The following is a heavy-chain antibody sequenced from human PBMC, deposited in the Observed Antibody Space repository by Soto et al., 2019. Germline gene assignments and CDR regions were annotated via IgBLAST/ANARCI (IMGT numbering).Heavy chain of an antibody. CDR3: ARSLAARGGNWFDP. V-gene: IGHV4-59*01. J-gene: IGHJ5*02. CDR2: IYYSGST. D-gene: IGHD6-6*01. Sequence: LSLTCTVSGGSISSYYWSWIRQPPGKGLEWIGYIYYSGSTNYNPSLKSRVTISVDTSKNQFSLKLSSVTAADTAVYYCARSLAARGGNWFDPWGQGTLVTVSS. CDR1: GGSISSYY.